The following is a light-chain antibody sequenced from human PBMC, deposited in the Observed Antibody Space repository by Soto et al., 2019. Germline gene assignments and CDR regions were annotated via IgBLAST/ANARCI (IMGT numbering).Light chain of an antibody. CDR3: YRYGSSPQA. CDR2: GAS. J-gene: IGKJ3*01. V-gene: IGKV3-20*01. Sequence: EIVLTQSPGTLSLSPGERVTLSCRASQSVTRSFLAWYQQKPGQAPRLLIYGASSRATGIPDRFSGSGSGTAITLTISRLEPEDFSVYYCYRYGSSPQAFGPGTKVDIK. CDR1: QSVTRSF.